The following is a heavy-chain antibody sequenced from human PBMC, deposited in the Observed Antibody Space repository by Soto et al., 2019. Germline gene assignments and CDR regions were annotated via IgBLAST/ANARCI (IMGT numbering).Heavy chain of an antibody. V-gene: IGHV4-39*07. J-gene: IGHJ6*03. CDR3: ARGAYNWNAHLYYYYYYYMDV. CDR2: VYYRGST. D-gene: IGHD1-1*01. Sequence: SETLSLTCSVSDDSINSDKYYWGWIRQPPGKGLEWIGSVYYRGSTNYNPSLQTRVTISVDTSKNQFSLKLSSVTAADTAVYYCARGAYNWNAHLYYYYYYYMDVWGKGTTVTVSS. CDR1: DDSINSDKYY.